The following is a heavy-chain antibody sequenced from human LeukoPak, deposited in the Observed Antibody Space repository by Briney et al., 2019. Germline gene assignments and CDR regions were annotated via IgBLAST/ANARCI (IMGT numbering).Heavy chain of an antibody. J-gene: IGHJ4*02. CDR3: AREGNYGARYLDH. D-gene: IGHD4/OR15-4a*01. Sequence: GRSLRLSCAASGFTFSSYAMHWVRQAPGKGLEWVAVISYDGSNKYYADSVKGRFTISRHNAKNSIYLQLSSLRAEDSAVYYCAREGNYGARYLDHWGQGALVLVSS. CDR1: GFTFSSYA. V-gene: IGHV3-30-3*01. CDR2: ISYDGSNK.